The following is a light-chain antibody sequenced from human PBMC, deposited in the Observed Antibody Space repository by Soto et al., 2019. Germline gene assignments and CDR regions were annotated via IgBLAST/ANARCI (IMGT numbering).Light chain of an antibody. V-gene: IGLV2-23*02. Sequence: ALTQPASVSGSPGQSIAISCTGTSSDIGTYNLVSWYQQHPGKVPKLMISEVNKRPSGVSNRFSGSKSGNTASLTISGLQTEDEADYYCCSFAGSGTGVFGTGTKLTVL. J-gene: IGLJ1*01. CDR1: SSDIGTYNL. CDR2: EVN. CDR3: CSFAGSGTGV.